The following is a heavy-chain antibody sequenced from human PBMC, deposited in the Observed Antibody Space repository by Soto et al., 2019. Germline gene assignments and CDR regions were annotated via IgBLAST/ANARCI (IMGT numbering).Heavy chain of an antibody. V-gene: IGHV3-30*03. J-gene: IGHJ4*02. CDR1: GFTFGDFG. D-gene: IGHD1-26*01. CDR2: ISNDGSRK. Sequence: QVQLVESGGGVVQPGRSLRLSCAASGFTFGDFGIHWVRQAPGKGLEWVADISNDGSRKYYAGSVQGRFTISRDNSKNTVYMQMDSLRTEDKAVYFCARGCSGGTNCFYFDFWGQGNLVTVSS. CDR3: ARGCSGGTNCFYFDF.